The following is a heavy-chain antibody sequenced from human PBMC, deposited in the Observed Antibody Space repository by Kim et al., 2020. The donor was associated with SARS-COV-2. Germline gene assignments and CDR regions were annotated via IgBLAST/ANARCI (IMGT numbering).Heavy chain of an antibody. V-gene: IGHV3-53*01. CDR2: ST. D-gene: IGHD1-26*01. CDR3: SSSTVGAYFDY. J-gene: IGHJ4*02. Sequence: STYYADSAKGRFTISRDIPKDTLYLQMNSLGAEDTAVYYCSSSTVGAYFDYWGQGSLVTVSS.